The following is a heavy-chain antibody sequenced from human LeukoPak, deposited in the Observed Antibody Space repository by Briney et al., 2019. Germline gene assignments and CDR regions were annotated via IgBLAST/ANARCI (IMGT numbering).Heavy chain of an antibody. CDR3: ARDRGSGDDNWFDP. V-gene: IGHV4-59*01. J-gene: IGHJ5*02. CDR1: GASISSYY. Sequence: PSETLSLTCTVSGASISSYYWSWIRQPPGKGLEGIGYRYYSGSTNYNPSLKSRVTISVDTSKNQFSLKLSSVTAADTAVYYCARDRGSGDDNWFDPWGQGTLVTVSS. D-gene: IGHD3-10*01. CDR2: RYYSGST.